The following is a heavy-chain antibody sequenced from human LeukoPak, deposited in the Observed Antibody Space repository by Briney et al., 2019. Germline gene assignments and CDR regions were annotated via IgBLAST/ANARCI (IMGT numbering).Heavy chain of an antibody. J-gene: IGHJ4*02. V-gene: IGHV3-23*01. CDR3: AKDLNYYDTSGYYFFDY. Sequence: GGSLRLSCAASGFPFSSYAMSWVRQAPGKGLEWVSSISGSGGSTYYADSVKGRFTISRDNSKNMLYLQMNSLRAEDTAIYYCAKDLNYYDTSGYYFFDYWGLGTLVTVSS. CDR1: GFPFSSYA. D-gene: IGHD3-22*01. CDR2: ISGSGGST.